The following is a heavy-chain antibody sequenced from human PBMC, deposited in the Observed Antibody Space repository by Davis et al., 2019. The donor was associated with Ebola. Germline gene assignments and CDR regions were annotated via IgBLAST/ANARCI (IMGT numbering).Heavy chain of an antibody. CDR2: IYYSGST. Sequence: MPSETLSLTCTLSAGSISSYYWSWIRQLPGTGLEWIGYIYYSGSTNYNPSLKSRVTISVDTSKNQFSLKLSSVTAADTAVYYCARVGGQWAARPIDAFDIWGQGTTVTVSS. D-gene: IGHD6-6*01. CDR1: AGSISSYY. CDR3: ARVGGQWAARPIDAFDI. V-gene: IGHV4-59*01. J-gene: IGHJ3*02.